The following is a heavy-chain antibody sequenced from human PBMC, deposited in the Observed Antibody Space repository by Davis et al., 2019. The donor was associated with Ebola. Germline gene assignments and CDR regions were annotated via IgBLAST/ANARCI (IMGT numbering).Heavy chain of an antibody. D-gene: IGHD3-3*01. CDR1: GFVFRNYV. J-gene: IGHJ4*02. CDR2: IKTDGSEE. Sequence: GESLKISCAASGFVFRNYVMSWVRQAPGKGLEWVANIKTDGSEEHYVDSVKGRFTMSRDNAKNSLYLQLDSLRDDDTAVYYCARWGLRGNYDSWSGSDYYFDYWGQGTLVTVSS. CDR3: ARWGLRGNYDSWSGSDYYFDY. V-gene: IGHV3-7*01.